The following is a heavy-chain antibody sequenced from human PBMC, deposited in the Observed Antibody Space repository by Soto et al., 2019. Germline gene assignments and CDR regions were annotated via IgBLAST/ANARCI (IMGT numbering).Heavy chain of an antibody. CDR2: ISYDGSNK. CDR1: GFTFSSYA. D-gene: IGHD4-17*01. CDR3: AREGDYGDYYFDY. J-gene: IGHJ4*02. Sequence: QVQLVESGGGVVQPGRSLRLSCAASGFTFSSYAMHWVRQAPGKGLEWVAVISYDGSNKYYADSVKGRFTISRDNSKNTLYLQMYSLRAEDTAVYYCAREGDYGDYYFDYWGQGTLVTVSS. V-gene: IGHV3-30-3*01.